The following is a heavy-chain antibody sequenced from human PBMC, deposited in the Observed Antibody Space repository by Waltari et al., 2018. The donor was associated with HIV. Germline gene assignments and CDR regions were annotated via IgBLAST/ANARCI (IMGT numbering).Heavy chain of an antibody. CDR1: GFPFSSYE. CDR3: AREASSGWIY. D-gene: IGHD6-19*01. V-gene: IGHV3-48*03. J-gene: IGHJ4*02. Sequence: EVQLVESGGGLVQPGGSLRLSCAASGFPFSSYEMNWVRQAPGKGLEWVSYMSSSGSTIYYADSVKGRFTISRDNAKNSLYLQMNSLRAEDTAVYYCAREASSGWIYWGQGTLVTVSS. CDR2: MSSSGSTI.